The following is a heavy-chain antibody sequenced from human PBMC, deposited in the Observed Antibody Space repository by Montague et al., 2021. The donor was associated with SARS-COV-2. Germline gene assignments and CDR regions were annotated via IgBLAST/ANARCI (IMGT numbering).Heavy chain of an antibody. CDR2: IYYTGTT. Sequence: SETLSLTCTVSGDSVKTNLYYWGWIRQPPGKGLEWIGNIYYTGTTYYNPPLKSRVAMSVDTSKNQFSLKLTSVTAADTAVYYCANADRCSSGSCYSPFDSWGQGSLVTVSS. CDR1: GDSVKTNLYY. D-gene: IGHD2-15*01. V-gene: IGHV4-39*01. J-gene: IGHJ4*02. CDR3: ANADRCSSGSCYSPFDS.